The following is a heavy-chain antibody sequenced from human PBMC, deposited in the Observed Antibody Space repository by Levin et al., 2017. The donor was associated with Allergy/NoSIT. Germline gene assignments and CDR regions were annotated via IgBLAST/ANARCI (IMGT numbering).Heavy chain of an antibody. J-gene: IGHJ4*02. D-gene: IGHD4-17*01. CDR3: ARGQSSRYGQRTRLRGIDY. CDR1: GFTFSSYA. CDR2: ISYDGSNK. V-gene: IGHV3-30-3*01. Sequence: GESLKISCAASGFTFSSYAMHWVRQAPGKGLEWVAVISYDGSNKYYADSVKGRFTISRDNSKNTLYLQMNSLRAEDTAVYYCARGQSSRYGQRTRLRGIDYWGQGTLVTVSS.